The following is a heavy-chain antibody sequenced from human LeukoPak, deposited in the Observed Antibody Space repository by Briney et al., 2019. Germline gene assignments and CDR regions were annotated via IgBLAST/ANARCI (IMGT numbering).Heavy chain of an antibody. CDR3: XXXXGXXXXXXSXXXXPNWFDP. V-gene: IGHV4-61*02. Sequence: CXXSGGSISSGTYYWSWIRQPAGKGLEWIGRIYTSGSTNYNPSLKSRVTISVDRAKNQFSLKLSSVTADDTELDXXXXXXGXXXXXXSXXXXPNWFDPWGQGTLVTVSS. CDR1: GGSISSGTYY. CDR2: IYTSGST. J-gene: IGHJ5*02.